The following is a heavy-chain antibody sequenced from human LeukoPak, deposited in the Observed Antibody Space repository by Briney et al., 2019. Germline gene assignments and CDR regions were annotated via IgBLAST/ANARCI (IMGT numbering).Heavy chain of an antibody. J-gene: IGHJ5*02. CDR3: AVVGGIAAAGTGT. Sequence: SETLSLTCAVYGGSFSGYYWSWIRQPPGKGLEWIGEINHSGSTNYNPSLKSRVTISVDTSKNQFSLKLSSVTAADTAVYYCAVVGGIAAAGTGTWGQGTLVTVSS. D-gene: IGHD6-13*01. CDR1: GGSFSGYY. CDR2: INHSGST. V-gene: IGHV4-34*01.